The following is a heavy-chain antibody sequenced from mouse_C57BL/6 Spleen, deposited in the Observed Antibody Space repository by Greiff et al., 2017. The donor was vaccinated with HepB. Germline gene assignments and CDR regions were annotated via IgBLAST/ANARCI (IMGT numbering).Heavy chain of an antibody. V-gene: IGHV1-55*01. Sequence: QVQLQQPGAELVKPGASVKMSCKASGYTFTSYWITWVKQRPGQGLEWIGDIYPGSGSTNYNEKFKSKATLTVDTSSSTAYMQLSSLTSEDSAVYYCARIAGYYMRSGAMDYWGQGTSVTVSS. CDR1: GYTFTSYW. D-gene: IGHD2-3*01. J-gene: IGHJ4*01. CDR3: ARIAGYYMRSGAMDY. CDR2: IYPGSGST.